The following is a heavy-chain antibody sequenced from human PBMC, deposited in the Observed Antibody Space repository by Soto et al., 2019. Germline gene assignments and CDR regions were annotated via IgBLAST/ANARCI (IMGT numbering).Heavy chain of an antibody. V-gene: IGHV3-7*01. D-gene: IGHD3-22*01. CDR1: GSTFSTYW. CDR3: ARGWGYFDSSGFPYLYAMDV. CDR2: IKEDGSEK. Sequence: GSLRLSCAASGSTFSTYWMSWVRQAPGKGLEWVANIKEDGSEKYYVDSVEGRFTISRDNAKNSLYLQMTSLRAEDTALYYCARGWGYFDSSGFPYLYAMDVWGQGTTVTVSS. J-gene: IGHJ6*02.